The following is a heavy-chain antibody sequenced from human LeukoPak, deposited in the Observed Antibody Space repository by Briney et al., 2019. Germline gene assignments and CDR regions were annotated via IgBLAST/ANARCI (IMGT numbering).Heavy chain of an antibody. CDR1: GFTFSDYY. Sequence: GGSLRLSCTVSGFTFSDYYMSWVRQAPGKGLEWVSYISSSGSMLHYAASVEGRFTISRDNAKNSLYLQMSSLRVEDTAVYYCAQSLPVFGGVIIRPGAFDIWGQGTRVTVSS. CDR2: ISSSGSML. D-gene: IGHD3-3*01. CDR3: AQSLPVFGGVIIRPGAFDI. J-gene: IGHJ3*02. V-gene: IGHV3-11*04.